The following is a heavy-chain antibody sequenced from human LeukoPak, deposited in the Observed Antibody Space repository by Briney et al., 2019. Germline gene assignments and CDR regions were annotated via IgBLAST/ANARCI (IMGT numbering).Heavy chain of an antibody. CDR1: GYTFTGYY. J-gene: IGHJ3*02. D-gene: IGHD3-16*02. Sequence: ASVTVSCKASGYTFTGYYMHWVRQAPGQGLEWMGWINPNSGGTNYAQKLQGRVTMTTDTSTSTAYMELRSLRSDDTAVYYCARDYRSGAFDIWGQGTMVTVSS. CDR3: ARDYRSGAFDI. CDR2: INPNSGGT. V-gene: IGHV1-2*02.